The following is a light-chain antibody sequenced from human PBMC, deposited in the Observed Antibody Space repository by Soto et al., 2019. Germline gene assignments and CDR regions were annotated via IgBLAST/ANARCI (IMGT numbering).Light chain of an antibody. J-gene: IGKJ5*01. CDR1: QTVIRNY. Sequence: IGSSPGAGLMSLCACERVSVSWRASQTVIRNYLAWHQQKPGQTPRLLVYGASSRATGIPDRFSGGGSGTDFSLTISRLEPGDFVVYYCQQHGGSPIAFGQGTRLEIK. CDR2: GAS. V-gene: IGKV3-20*01. CDR3: QQHGGSPIA.